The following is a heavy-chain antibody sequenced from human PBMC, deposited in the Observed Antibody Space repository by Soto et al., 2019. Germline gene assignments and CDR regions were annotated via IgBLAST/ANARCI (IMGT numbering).Heavy chain of an antibody. CDR3: ARDPGSVYYFDY. CDR1: GFTFSSYA. V-gene: IGHV3-30-3*01. Sequence: GSLRLSCAASGFTFSSYAMHWVRQAPGKGLEWVAVISYDGSNKYYADSVKGRFTISRDNSKNTLYLQMNSLRAEDTAVYYCARDPGSVYYFDYWGQGTLVTVSS. J-gene: IGHJ4*02. D-gene: IGHD2-15*01. CDR2: ISYDGSNK.